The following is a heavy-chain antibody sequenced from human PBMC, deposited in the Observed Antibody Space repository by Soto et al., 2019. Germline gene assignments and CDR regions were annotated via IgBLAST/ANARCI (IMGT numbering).Heavy chain of an antibody. D-gene: IGHD3-10*01. V-gene: IGHV3-30*18. CDR3: AKGGHLGSGNYYNLYYFDY. CDR1: GFTFSSYG. CDR2: ISYDGSNK. J-gene: IGHJ4*02. Sequence: QVQLVESGGGVVQPGRSLRLSCAASGFTFSSYGMHWVRQAPAKGLEWVAVISYDGSNKYYADSVKGRFTISRDNSKNTLYLQMNSLRAEDTAVYYCAKGGHLGSGNYYNLYYFDYWGQGTLVTVSS.